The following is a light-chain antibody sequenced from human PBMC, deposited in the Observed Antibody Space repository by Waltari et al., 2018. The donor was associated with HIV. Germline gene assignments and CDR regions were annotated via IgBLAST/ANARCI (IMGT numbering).Light chain of an antibody. CDR3: CSYAGSSIVV. J-gene: IGLJ2*01. V-gene: IGLV2-23*01. Sequence: QSALTQPASVSGSPGQSITISCTGTSSDVGSYNLFSWYQQHPGKAPKLMIYEGSERPSGVSDRFSGSKSGNTASLTISGLQAEDEADYYCCSYAGSSIVVFGGGTKLTVL. CDR1: SSDVGSYNL. CDR2: EGS.